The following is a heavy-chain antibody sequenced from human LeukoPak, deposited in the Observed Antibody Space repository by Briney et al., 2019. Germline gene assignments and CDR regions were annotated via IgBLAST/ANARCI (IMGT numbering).Heavy chain of an antibody. CDR3: ANILYYDSSGYYQYYFDY. CDR1: GFTFSSYA. Sequence: PGGSLRLSCAASGFTFSSYAMSWVRQAPGKGLEWVSAISGSGGSTYYADSVKGRFTISRDNSKNTLYLQMNSLRAEDTAVYYCANILYYDSSGYYQYYFDYWGQGTLVTVSS. CDR2: ISGSGGST. D-gene: IGHD3-22*01. V-gene: IGHV3-23*01. J-gene: IGHJ4*02.